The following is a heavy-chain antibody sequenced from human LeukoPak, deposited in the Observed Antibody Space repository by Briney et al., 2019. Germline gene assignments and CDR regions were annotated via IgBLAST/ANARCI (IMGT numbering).Heavy chain of an antibody. D-gene: IGHD1-7*01. J-gene: IGHJ4*02. CDR3: ARGYNWNCGPFDY. CDR1: GGSISNGGHY. V-gene: IGHV4-30-2*01. Sequence: SETLSLTCTVSGGSISNGGHYWSWIRQPPGKGLGWNGYIFHSGSTYYNPSLKSRGTISVDWSKNQFSLKLSSVTAADTAVYYCARGYNWNCGPFDYWGQGTLVTVSS. CDR2: IFHSGST.